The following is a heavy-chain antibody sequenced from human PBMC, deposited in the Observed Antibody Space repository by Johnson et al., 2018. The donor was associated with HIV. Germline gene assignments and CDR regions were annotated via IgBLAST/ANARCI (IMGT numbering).Heavy chain of an antibody. CDR1: GFTFSSYA. J-gene: IGHJ3*02. CDR2: ISSNGGST. CDR3: ARDSGVPGNDAFDI. D-gene: IGHD3-10*01. Sequence: VQLVESGGGLVQPGGSLRLSCAASGFTFSSYAMHWVRQAPGTGLEYVSAISSNGGSTYYANSVKGRFTISRDNSKNTRYLQLSSLRSEDTAVYYCARDSGVPGNDAFDIWGQGTMITVSS. V-gene: IGHV3-64*01.